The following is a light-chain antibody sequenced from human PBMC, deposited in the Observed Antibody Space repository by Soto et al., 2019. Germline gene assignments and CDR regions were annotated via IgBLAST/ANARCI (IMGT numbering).Light chain of an antibody. CDR1: QSVSSY. Sequence: DILMTRSPATLSLSPGERARLSCRASQSVSSYLAWYQQKPGQAPRLLIYDASNRATGIPARFSGSGSGTEFTLTISSLQSEDFAVYYCQQYNNWPRTFGQGTKVDIK. V-gene: IGKV3-15*01. J-gene: IGKJ1*01. CDR2: DAS. CDR3: QQYNNWPRT.